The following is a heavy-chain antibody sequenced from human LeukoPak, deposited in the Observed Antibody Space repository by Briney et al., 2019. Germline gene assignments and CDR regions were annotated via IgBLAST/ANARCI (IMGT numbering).Heavy chain of an antibody. V-gene: IGHV4-34*01. CDR1: GGSFSGYY. J-gene: IGHJ3*02. D-gene: IGHD3-9*01. Sequence: PSETLSLTCAVYGGSFSGYYWSWIRQPPGKGLEWIGEINHSGSTNYNPSLKSRVTISIDTSKNQFSLKLSSVTAADTAVYYCASSLLPADAFDIWGQGTMVTVSS. CDR3: ASSLLPADAFDI. CDR2: INHSGST.